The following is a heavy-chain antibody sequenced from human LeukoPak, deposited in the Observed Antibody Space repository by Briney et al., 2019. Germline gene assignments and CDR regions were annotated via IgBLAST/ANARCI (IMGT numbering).Heavy chain of an antibody. CDR2: ISVYNGNT. CDR3: ARDPSLGLYTGGMEAFDI. CDR1: GYSFTNYG. J-gene: IGHJ3*02. Sequence: ASVKVSCKASGYSFTNYGISWVRQAPGQGLEWMGWISVYNGNTNYAQMFQGRVTMTTDTSTSTAYMELRSLRSDDTAMYYCARDPSLGLYTGGMEAFDIWGQGTMVTVSS. D-gene: IGHD3-16*01. V-gene: IGHV1-18*01.